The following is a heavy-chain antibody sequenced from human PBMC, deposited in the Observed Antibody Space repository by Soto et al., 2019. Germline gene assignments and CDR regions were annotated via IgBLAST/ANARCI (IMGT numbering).Heavy chain of an antibody. D-gene: IGHD5-12*01. CDR2: IRSKTNSYAT. CDR3: TASGSDAFVEY. J-gene: IGHJ4*02. Sequence: GSLRLSCAASGFTFSGSAMHWVRQASGKGLEWVGRIRSKTNSYATAYAASVKGRFTISRDDSKNTAYLQMNSLKTEDTAAYYCTASGSDAFVEYWGQGTLVTV. V-gene: IGHV3-73*01. CDR1: GFTFSGSA.